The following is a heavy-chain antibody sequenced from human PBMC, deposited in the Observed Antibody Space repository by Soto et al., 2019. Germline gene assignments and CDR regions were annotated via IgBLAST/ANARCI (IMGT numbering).Heavy chain of an antibody. CDR3: AKVVWFGDNYAYNWFDP. V-gene: IGHV3-23*01. CDR2: ISNSDGGT. J-gene: IGHJ5*02. CDR1: GFTFSNYA. Sequence: EVQLLESGGGLVQPGGSLRLSCAASGFTFSNYAMTWVRQAPGMGLEWVSGISNSDGGTFYADSVKGRFTISRDNSKNRVDLQMNSLRVEDTAVYYCAKVVWFGDNYAYNWFDPWGQGTLVTVSS. D-gene: IGHD3-10*01.